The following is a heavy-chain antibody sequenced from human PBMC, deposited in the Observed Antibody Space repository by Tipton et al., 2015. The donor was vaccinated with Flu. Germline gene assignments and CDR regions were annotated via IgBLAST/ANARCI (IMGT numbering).Heavy chain of an antibody. V-gene: IGHV4-38-2*01. CDR2: IHRGGSP. Sequence: TLSLTCSVSGDSLGSNSYWGWIRRPSGKGREWIGIIHRGGSPYPNPSLRGLVTLSIDTSKNQFYLRRSSLTAADTAVYYCARRDYSNYVSEPKNWFHPWGQGTLVTVS. CDR1: GDSLGSNSY. D-gene: IGHD4-11*01. J-gene: IGHJ5*02. CDR3: ARRDYSNYVSEPKNWFHP.